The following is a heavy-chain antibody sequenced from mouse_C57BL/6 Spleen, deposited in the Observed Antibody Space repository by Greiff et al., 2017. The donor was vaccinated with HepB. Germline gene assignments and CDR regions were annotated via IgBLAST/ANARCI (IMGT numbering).Heavy chain of an antibody. Sequence: EVKLMESGGGLVQPGGSLELSCAASGFTFSDYGMAWVRQAPRKGPEWVAFISNLAYSIYYADTVTGRFTISRENAKNTLYLEMSSLRSEDTAMYYCARMEGNYDAMDYWGQGTSVTVSS. V-gene: IGHV5-15*01. CDR1: GFTFSDYG. J-gene: IGHJ4*01. CDR3: ARMEGNYDAMDY. CDR2: ISNLAYSI.